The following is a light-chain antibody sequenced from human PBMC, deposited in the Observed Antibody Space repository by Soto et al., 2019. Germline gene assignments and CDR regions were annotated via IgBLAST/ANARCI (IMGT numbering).Light chain of an antibody. CDR2: DAS. Sequence: DIQMTQSPSSLSASVGDRVTITCQASQDIRNYLNWYQQKPGKAPKLLIYDASNLETGVPSRFSGSGSGTDFTFTISSLQPEDIATYYCQQYNNWPPYTFGQGTKLEIK. CDR1: QDIRNY. V-gene: IGKV1-33*01. CDR3: QQYNNWPPYT. J-gene: IGKJ2*01.